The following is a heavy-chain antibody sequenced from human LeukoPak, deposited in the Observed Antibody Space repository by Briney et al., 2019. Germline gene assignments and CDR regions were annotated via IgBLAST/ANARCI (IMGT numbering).Heavy chain of an antibody. D-gene: IGHD1-26*01. CDR1: GGFISSGSYY. Sequence: SETLSLTCSVSGGFISSGSYYWSWIRQPAGKGLEWIGRIYTSGSTYYNPSLKSRVTISVDTSKNQFSLKLSSVTAADTAVYYCGGSSSGAFDIWGQGTMVTVSS. CDR2: IYTSGST. J-gene: IGHJ3*02. V-gene: IGHV4-61*02. CDR3: GGSSSGAFDI.